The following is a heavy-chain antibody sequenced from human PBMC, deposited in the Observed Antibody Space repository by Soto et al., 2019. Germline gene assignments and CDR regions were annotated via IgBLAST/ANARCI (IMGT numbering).Heavy chain of an antibody. CDR2: NNHSGST. V-gene: IGHV4-34*01. CDR3: ARAAYYYDSSGYYNWFDP. D-gene: IGHD3-22*01. Sequence: PSETLSLTCAVYGGSFSGYYWSWIRQPPGKGLEWIGENNHSGSTNYNPSLKSRVTISVDTSKNQFSLKLSSVTAADTAVFYCARAAYYYDSSGYYNWFDPWGQGTLVTVPQ. J-gene: IGHJ5*02. CDR1: GGSFSGYY.